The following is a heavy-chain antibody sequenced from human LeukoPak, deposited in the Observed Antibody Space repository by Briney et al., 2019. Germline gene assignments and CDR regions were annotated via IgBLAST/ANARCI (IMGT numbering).Heavy chain of an antibody. D-gene: IGHD3-22*01. CDR3: AKDHYYDSSGRLGFDP. Sequence: PGGSLGLSCAASGFTFSSYAMSWVRQAPGKGLEWVSAISGSGGSTYYADSVKGRLTISRDNSKNTLYLQMNSLRAEDTAVYYCAKDHYYDSSGRLGFDPWGQGTLVTVSS. CDR1: GFTFSSYA. CDR2: ISGSGGST. J-gene: IGHJ5*02. V-gene: IGHV3-23*01.